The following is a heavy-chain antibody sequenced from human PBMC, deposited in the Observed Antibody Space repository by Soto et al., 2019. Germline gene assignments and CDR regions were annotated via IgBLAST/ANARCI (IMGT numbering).Heavy chain of an antibody. D-gene: IGHD3-9*01. J-gene: IGHJ4*02. CDR3: AKTQLTGYSLLRPFDY. CDR2: ISGSGGRT. V-gene: IGHV3-23*01. Sequence: PGGSLRLSCAASGFTFSSYAMSWVRQAPGKGLEWVSAISGSGGRTYYADSVKGRFTISRDNSKNTLYLQMNSLRAEDTAVYYCAKTQLTGYSLLRPFDYWGQGTLVTIYS. CDR1: GFTFSSYA.